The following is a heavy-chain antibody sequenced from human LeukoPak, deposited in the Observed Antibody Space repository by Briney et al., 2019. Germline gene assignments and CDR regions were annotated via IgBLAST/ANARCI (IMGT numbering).Heavy chain of an antibody. V-gene: IGHV4-59*01. J-gene: IGHJ4*02. D-gene: IGHD3-10*01. CDR1: GGSISSYY. CDR2: IYYSGST. CDR3: ARALTRITMVE. Sequence: SETLSLTCTVSGGSISSYYWSWIRQPPGKGLEWIGYIYYSGSTNYNPPLKSRVTISVDTSKNQFSLKLSSVTAADTAVYYCARALTRITMVEWGQGTLVTVSS.